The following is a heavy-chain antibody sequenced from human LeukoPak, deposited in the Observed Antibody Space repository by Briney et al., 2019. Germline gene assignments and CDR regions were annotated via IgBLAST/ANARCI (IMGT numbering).Heavy chain of an antibody. CDR3: ATCDHYDFWSGPDAFDI. CDR2: FDPEDGET. Sequence: ASVKVSCKVSGYTLTELSMHWVRQAPGKGLEWMGGFDPEDGETIYAQKFQGRVTMTEDTSTDTAYMELSSLRSEDTAVYYCATCDHYDFWSGPDAFDIWGQGTMVTVSS. CDR1: GYTLTELS. J-gene: IGHJ3*02. V-gene: IGHV1-24*01. D-gene: IGHD3-3*01.